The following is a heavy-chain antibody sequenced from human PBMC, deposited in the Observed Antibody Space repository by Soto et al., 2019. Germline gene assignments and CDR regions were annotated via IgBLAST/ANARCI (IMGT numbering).Heavy chain of an antibody. CDR2: ISSDGTRI. Sequence: EVQLVESGGGLVQPGGSLRLSCAASGFTFSSYWIYWVRQAPGKGPVWVSRISSDGTRISYGDSVKGRFTISRDNAKNALYQQMNSLRAEDTAVYYCARAFRCVGGDACYSPFDYWGQGTLVTVSS. CDR1: GFTFSSYW. V-gene: IGHV3-74*01. CDR3: ARAFRCVGGDACYSPFDY. D-gene: IGHD2-15*01. J-gene: IGHJ4*02.